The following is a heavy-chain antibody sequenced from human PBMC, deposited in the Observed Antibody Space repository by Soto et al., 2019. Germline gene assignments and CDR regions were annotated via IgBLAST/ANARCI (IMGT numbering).Heavy chain of an antibody. J-gene: IGHJ1*01. CDR3: ARLGHVYYYDSSGYREYFQH. CDR2: FFIGGNT. D-gene: IGHD3-22*01. V-gene: IGHV4-39*07. Sequence: SETLSLTCTVSGGSISSSTYYWGWMRQPPGKGLEWIASFFIGGNTYYNPSLKSRVTISVDTSKNQFSLKLSSVTAADTAVYYCARLGHVYYYDSSGYREYFQHWGQGTLVTVSS. CDR1: GGSISSSTYY.